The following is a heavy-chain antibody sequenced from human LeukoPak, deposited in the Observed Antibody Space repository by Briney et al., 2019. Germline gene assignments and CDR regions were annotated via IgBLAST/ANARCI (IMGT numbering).Heavy chain of an antibody. CDR1: GFTFSNYA. CDR3: AKAEDIVVVVALNAFDI. Sequence: GGSLRLSCAASGFTFSNYAMSWVRQAPGKGLEWVSAISGSGGSTYYADSVKGRFTISRDNSKNTLYLQMNSLRAEDTAVYYCAKAEDIVVVVALNAFDIWGQGTMVTVSS. D-gene: IGHD2-15*01. J-gene: IGHJ3*02. V-gene: IGHV3-23*01. CDR2: ISGSGGST.